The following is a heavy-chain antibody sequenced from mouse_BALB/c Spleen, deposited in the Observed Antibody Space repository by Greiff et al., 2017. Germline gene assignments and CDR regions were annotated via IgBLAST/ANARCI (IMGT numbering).Heavy chain of an antibody. V-gene: IGHV2-6-7*01. CDR3: ARERYDGGDYAMDY. CDR2: IWGDGST. J-gene: IGHJ4*01. CDR1: GFSLTGYG. Sequence: QVQLKESGPGLVAPSQSPSITCTVSGFSLTGYGVNWVRQPPGKGLEWLGMIWGDGSTDYNSALKSRLSISKDNSKSQVFLKMNSLQTDDTARYYCARERYDGGDYAMDYWGQGTSVTVSS. D-gene: IGHD2-14*01.